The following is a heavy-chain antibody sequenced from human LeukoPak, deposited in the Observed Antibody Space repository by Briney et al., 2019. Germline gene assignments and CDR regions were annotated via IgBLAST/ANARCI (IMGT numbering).Heavy chain of an antibody. V-gene: IGHV1-8*01. D-gene: IGHD4-23*01. CDR3: ARSSVGTRRRIDY. CDR2: MNPNSGNT. CDR1: GYTFTSYD. Sequence: ASVKVSCMASGYTFTSYDINWVRQATGQGLEWMGWMNPNSGNTGYAQKFQGRVTMTRSASINTAYMELSSLTSDDTAVYYCARSSVGTRRRIDYWGQGTLVTVSS. J-gene: IGHJ4*02.